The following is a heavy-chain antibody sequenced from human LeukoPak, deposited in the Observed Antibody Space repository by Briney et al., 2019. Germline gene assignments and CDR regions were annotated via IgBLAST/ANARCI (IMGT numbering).Heavy chain of an antibody. CDR1: GFTFSNAW. CDR3: TARAYYYYYMDV. Sequence: PGGSLRLSCAASGFTFSNAWMSWVRQAPGKGLEWVGRIKSKTDGGTTDYAAPVKGRFTISRDDSKNMLYLQMNSLKTEDTAVYYCTARAYYYYYMDVWGKGTTVTVSS. CDR2: IKSKTDGGTT. J-gene: IGHJ6*03. V-gene: IGHV3-15*01.